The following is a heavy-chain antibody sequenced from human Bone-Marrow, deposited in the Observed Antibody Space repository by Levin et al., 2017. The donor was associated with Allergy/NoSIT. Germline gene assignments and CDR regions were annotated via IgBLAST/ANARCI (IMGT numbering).Heavy chain of an antibody. CDR3: ARDLGRGTLDL. CDR2: ISSGDLYI. V-gene: IGHV3-21*01. D-gene: IGHD3-16*01. J-gene: IGHJ5*02. Sequence: GESLKISCAASGFPFSTYTMNWVRQAPGKGLEWVSSISSGDLYIFYADSLRGRFTVSRDNAKRSLYLQMNSLRVEDTGLYYCARDLGRGTLDLWGQGALVTVSS. CDR1: GFPFSTYT.